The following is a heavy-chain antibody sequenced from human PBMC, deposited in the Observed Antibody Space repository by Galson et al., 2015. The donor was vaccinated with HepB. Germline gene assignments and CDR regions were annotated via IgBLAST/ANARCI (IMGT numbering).Heavy chain of an antibody. CDR1: GGSISSSNYY. J-gene: IGHJ4*02. CDR3: ASGRRDGYRYFDY. V-gene: IGHV4-39*01. D-gene: IGHD5-24*01. CDR2: NFYSGST. Sequence: SETLSLTCTVSGGSISSSNYYWGWIRQPPGKGLEWIGSNFYSGSTYYNPSLKGPVTISVETSKNQLSLKVNSVTAADTAFYYCASGRRDGYRYFDYWGQGPLVTVSS.